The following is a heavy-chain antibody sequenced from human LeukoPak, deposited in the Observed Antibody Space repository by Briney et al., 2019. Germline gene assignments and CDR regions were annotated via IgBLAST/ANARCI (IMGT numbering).Heavy chain of an antibody. CDR1: GYTFTGYY. J-gene: IGHJ6*03. Sequence: ASVKVSCKASGYTFTGYYMHWVRQAPGQGLEWMGWINPNSGGTNYAQKFQGRVTMTRDTSISTAYMELSRLRSDDTAVYYCARGAGDLYYYYYYMDVWSKGTTVTVSS. CDR3: ARGAGDLYYYYYYMDV. CDR2: INPNSGGT. V-gene: IGHV1-2*02.